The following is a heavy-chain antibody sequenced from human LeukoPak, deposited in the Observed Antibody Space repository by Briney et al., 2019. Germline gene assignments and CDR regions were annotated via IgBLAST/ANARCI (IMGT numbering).Heavy chain of an antibody. CDR1: GFAVSSNF. J-gene: IGHJ4*02. V-gene: IGHV3-53*01. Sequence: TGGSLRLSCAASGFAVSSNFMSWVRQAPGKGLEWVSVIYSGGSTYYADSVKGRFTISRDNSKNTLYLQMNSLRAEDTAVYYCARDFDQGTYYFDYWGQGTLVTVSS. CDR3: ARDFDQGTYYFDY. D-gene: IGHD3-9*01. CDR2: IYSGGST.